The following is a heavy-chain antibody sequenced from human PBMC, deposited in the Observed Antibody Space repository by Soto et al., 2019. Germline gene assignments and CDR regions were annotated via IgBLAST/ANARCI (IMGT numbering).Heavy chain of an antibody. J-gene: IGHJ4*02. CDR3: ARQDTSSSWYPEPIDY. CDR1: GGFVNSVNNY. V-gene: IGHV4-30-4*01. Sequence: SETLSLTCTVSGGFVNSVNNYWSWIRQPPGKGLEWLGYIFYTGSTYYNPSLRSRITISIDTSKNRFSLKLTTVTAADTAVYYCARQDTSSSWYPEPIDYWGQGTLVTVSS. D-gene: IGHD6-13*01. CDR2: IFYTGST.